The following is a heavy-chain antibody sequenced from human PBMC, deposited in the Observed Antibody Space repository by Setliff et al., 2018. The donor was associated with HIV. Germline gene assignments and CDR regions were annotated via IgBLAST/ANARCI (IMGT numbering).Heavy chain of an antibody. V-gene: IGHV3-21*01. Sequence: GGSLRLSCAASGFTFSSYSMNWVRQAPGKGLEWVSSISSSSSYIYYADSVKGRFTISRDNAKNSLYLQMNSLRAEDTAVYYCARDYGHYYNFWSGYQGGFDYWGQGTLVTVSS. CDR2: ISSSSSYI. J-gene: IGHJ4*02. CDR1: GFTFSSYS. D-gene: IGHD3-3*01. CDR3: ARDYGHYYNFWSGYQGGFDY.